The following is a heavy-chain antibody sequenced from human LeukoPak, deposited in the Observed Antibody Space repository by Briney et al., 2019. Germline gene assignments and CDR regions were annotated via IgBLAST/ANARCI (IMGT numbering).Heavy chain of an antibody. V-gene: IGHV1-8*03. D-gene: IGHD5-18*01. CDR2: MNPNSGNT. J-gene: IGHJ4*02. CDR1: GYTFTSYD. Sequence: ASVKVSCKASGYTFTSYDINWVRQATGQGLEWMGWMNPNSGNTGYAQKFQGRVTITRNTSIGTAYMELSSLRSEDTAVYYCARGYSYGYGADYWGQGTLVTVSS. CDR3: ARGYSYGYGADY.